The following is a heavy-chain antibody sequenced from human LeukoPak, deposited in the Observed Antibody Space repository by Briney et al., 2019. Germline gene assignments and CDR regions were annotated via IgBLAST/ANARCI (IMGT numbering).Heavy chain of an antibody. CDR2: MYDIVNT. CDR1: GGSISSHY. V-gene: IGHV4-59*11. Sequence: SETLSLTCTVSGGSISSHYWSWVRQPPGKGLEWIGYMYDIVNTKDNPSLTSRLTLSADTSKNQFSLRLGSVTAADTAVYYCATIKRGYPYGYFDFWGQGILVTVSS. CDR3: ATIKRGYPYGYFDF. D-gene: IGHD5-18*01. J-gene: IGHJ4*02.